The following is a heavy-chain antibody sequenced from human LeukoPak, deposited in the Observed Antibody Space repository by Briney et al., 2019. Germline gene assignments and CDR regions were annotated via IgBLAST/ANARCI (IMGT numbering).Heavy chain of an antibody. CDR1: DVSISNNGRY. Sequence: SETLSLTCSVSDVSISNNGRYWAWIRQSPGMGLEWIAEINHSGSTNYNPSLKSRVTISADTSKNQFSLRLSSVTAADTAVYYCARLQFLSGGYYAFDSWGQGSQVSVSS. V-gene: IGHV4-39*07. D-gene: IGHD3-3*01. CDR2: INHSGST. CDR3: ARLQFLSGGYYAFDS. J-gene: IGHJ4*02.